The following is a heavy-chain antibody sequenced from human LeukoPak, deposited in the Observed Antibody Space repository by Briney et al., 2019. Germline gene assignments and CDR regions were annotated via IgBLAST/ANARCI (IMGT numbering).Heavy chain of an antibody. V-gene: IGHV3-30-3*01. CDR3: ASTWELRY. CDR1: GFTFSSYA. D-gene: IGHD1-26*01. Sequence: GRSLRLSCAASGFTFSSYAMHWVRQAPGKGLEWVAVISYDGSNKYYADSVKGRFTISRDNSKNTLYLQMNSLRAEDTAVYYCASTWELRYWGQGTLVTVSS. CDR2: ISYDGSNK. J-gene: IGHJ4*02.